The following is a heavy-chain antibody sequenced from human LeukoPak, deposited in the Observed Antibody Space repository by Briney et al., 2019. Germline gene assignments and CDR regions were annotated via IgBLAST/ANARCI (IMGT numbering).Heavy chain of an antibody. Sequence: PGGSLRLSCAASGFTFSSYWMHWVRQAPGKGLVWVSRVYSDGSSTTYADSVKGRFTISRDNSRNTLDLQMNTLRAEDTAVYYCARGLAQAGILGVFDYWGQGTLVAVSS. D-gene: IGHD6-13*01. CDR1: GFTFSSYW. CDR2: VYSDGSST. J-gene: IGHJ4*02. V-gene: IGHV3-74*01. CDR3: ARGLAQAGILGVFDY.